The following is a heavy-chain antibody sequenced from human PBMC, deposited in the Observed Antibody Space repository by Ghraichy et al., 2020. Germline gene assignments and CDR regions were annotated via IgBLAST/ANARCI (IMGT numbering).Heavy chain of an antibody. CDR3: AKDGGGFDSFFDY. CDR2: ISWNGGST. V-gene: IGHV3-43D*03. Sequence: SLRLSCAASGFIFDDYAMNWVRQAPGKGLEWVSAISWNGGSTYYADSVKGRFTISRDNSKNSLYLQMNSLRAEDTALYYCAKDGGGFDSFFDYWGQGTLVTVSS. CDR1: GFIFDDYA. D-gene: IGHD5-12*01. J-gene: IGHJ4*02.